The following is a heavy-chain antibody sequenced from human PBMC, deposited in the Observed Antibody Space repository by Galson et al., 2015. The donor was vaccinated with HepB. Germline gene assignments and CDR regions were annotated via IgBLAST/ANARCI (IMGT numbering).Heavy chain of an antibody. D-gene: IGHD2-8*01. V-gene: IGHV1-8*01. J-gene: IGHJ6*03. CDR3: ARGPRIVLTGYYYYYMDV. CDR2: MNPNSGNT. Sequence: SVKVSCKASGYTFTSYDINWVRQATGQGLEWMGWMNPNSGNTGYAQKFQGRVTMTRNTSISTAYMELSSLRSEDTAVYYCARGPRIVLTGYYYYYMDVWGKGTTVTVSS. CDR1: GYTFTSYD.